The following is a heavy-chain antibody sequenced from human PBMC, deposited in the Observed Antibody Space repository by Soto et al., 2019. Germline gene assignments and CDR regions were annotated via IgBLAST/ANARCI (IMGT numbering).Heavy chain of an antibody. V-gene: IGHV3-74*01. D-gene: IGHD2-15*01. Sequence: GGSLRLSCAASGFTFSSYWMHWVRQAPGKGLVWVSRINSDGSSTSYADSVKGRFTISRDNAKNTLYLQLNSLRAEATAADYCARGGGYCSGGSCYSGWFDPWGQGTLVTVSS. CDR1: GFTFSSYW. J-gene: IGHJ5*02. CDR3: ARGGGYCSGGSCYSGWFDP. CDR2: INSDGSST.